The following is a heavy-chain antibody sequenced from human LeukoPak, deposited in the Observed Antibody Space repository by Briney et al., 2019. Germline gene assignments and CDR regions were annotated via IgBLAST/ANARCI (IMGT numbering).Heavy chain of an antibody. D-gene: IGHD1-1*01. CDR1: GGSISSSSYY. Sequence: SETLSLTCTVSGGSISSSSYYWGWIRQPPGKGLQWIGSIYYSGSTYYNPSLKSRVTISVDTSKNQFSLKLSSVTAADTVVYYCARHLGARLLLEIFDYWGQGTLVTVSS. CDR2: IYYSGST. V-gene: IGHV4-39*01. J-gene: IGHJ4*02. CDR3: ARHLGARLLLEIFDY.